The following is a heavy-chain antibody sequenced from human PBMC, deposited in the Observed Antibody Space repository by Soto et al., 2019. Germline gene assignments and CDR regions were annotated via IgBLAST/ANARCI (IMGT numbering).Heavy chain of an antibody. V-gene: IGHV3-66*01. CDR3: ARVRRTPDGMDV. CDR1: GFTVSSNY. CDR2: IYSGDST. Sequence: EVQLVESGGGLVQPGGSLRLSCAASGFTVSSNYMSWVRQAPGKGLEWVSVIYSGDSTYYAVSVKGRFTIPRDNSKNTLDLQMNSLRAEDTAVYYCARVRRTPDGMDVWGQGPTVTVSS. D-gene: IGHD1-7*01. J-gene: IGHJ6*02.